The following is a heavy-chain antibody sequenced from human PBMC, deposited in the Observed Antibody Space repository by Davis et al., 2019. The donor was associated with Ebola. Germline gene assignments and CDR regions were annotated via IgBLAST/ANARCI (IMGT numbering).Heavy chain of an antibody. J-gene: IGHJ5*02. Sequence: GESLKISCAASGFTFSSYSMNWVRQAPGKGLEWVSYISSSSSTIYYADSVKGRFTISRDNAKNSLYLQMNCLRADDTAVYYCAHGDTTMVKGWFDPWGQGTLVTVSS. CDR1: GFTFSSYS. CDR2: ISSSSSTI. D-gene: IGHD5-18*01. CDR3: AHGDTTMVKGWFDP. V-gene: IGHV3-48*04.